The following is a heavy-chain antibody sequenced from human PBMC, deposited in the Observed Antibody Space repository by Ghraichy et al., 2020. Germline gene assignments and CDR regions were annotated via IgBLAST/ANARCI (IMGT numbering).Heavy chain of an antibody. Sequence: GGSLRLSCAASGFTFSDYSMNWVRQAPGKGLEWISWISSSSGGIVYADSVKGRFTLSADNAKSSVYLQMNSLRDEDTAVYYCARDLHWVFDNWGPGTLVTVSS. CDR3: ARDLHWVFDN. J-gene: IGHJ4*02. D-gene: IGHD7-27*01. CDR1: GFTFSDYS. CDR2: ISSSSGGI. V-gene: IGHV3-48*02.